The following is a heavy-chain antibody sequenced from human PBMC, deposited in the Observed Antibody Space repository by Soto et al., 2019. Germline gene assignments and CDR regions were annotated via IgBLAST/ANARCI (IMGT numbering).Heavy chain of an antibody. CDR3: AKDLDWSEVLWFGEGDAFDI. CDR1: GFTFSSYA. CDR2: ISGSGGST. J-gene: IGHJ3*02. V-gene: IGHV3-23*01. D-gene: IGHD3-10*01. Sequence: GGSLRLSCAASGFTFSSYAMSWVRQAPGKGLEWVSAISGSGGSTYYADSVKGRFTISRDNSKNTLYLQMNSLRAEDTAVYYCAKDLDWSEVLWFGEGDAFDIWGQGTMVTVSS.